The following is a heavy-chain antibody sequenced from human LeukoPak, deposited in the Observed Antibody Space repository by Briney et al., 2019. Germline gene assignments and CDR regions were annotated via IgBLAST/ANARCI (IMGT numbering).Heavy chain of an antibody. CDR3: ARLAVRGATALDATQTRLDFDY. V-gene: IGHV4-39*07. CDR2: INRSGTT. J-gene: IGHJ4*02. Sequence: SETLSLTCTVSGGSISSICYYWVWLRQPPGKGLEWIVKINRSGTTNYNPTLKSPITITVDRSKNKFSLKLSSVTAADTTVYYCARLAVRGATALDATQTRLDFDYWGQGTLVTVSS. CDR1: GGSISSICYY. D-gene: IGHD3-10*01.